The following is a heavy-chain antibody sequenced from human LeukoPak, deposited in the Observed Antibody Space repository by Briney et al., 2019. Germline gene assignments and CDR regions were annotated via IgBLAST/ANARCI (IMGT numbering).Heavy chain of an antibody. Sequence: GGSLRLSCSASGFTFSGYAMYWVRQAPGKGLEYVSAISSNGGSTYYADSVKGRFTISRDNSKNMLYLQMSSLRAEDTAVYYCVRGFTYYYGSGSYVDYWGQGTLVTVSS. J-gene: IGHJ4*02. D-gene: IGHD3-10*01. CDR3: VRGFTYYYGSGSYVDY. V-gene: IGHV3-64D*06. CDR2: ISSNGGST. CDR1: GFTFSGYA.